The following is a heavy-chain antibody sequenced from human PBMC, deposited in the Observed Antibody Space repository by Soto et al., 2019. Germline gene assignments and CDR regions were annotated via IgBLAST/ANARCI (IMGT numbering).Heavy chain of an antibody. Sequence: PGGSLRLSCAASGFTFSGYGMHWVRQAPGKGLEWLTTISYDGSNQHYADSVKGRFTISRDNPKNTVYLQMNSLRAEDTAVYYCARDGAGHCSNGVCYMSWFDPWGQGTLVTVSS. CDR1: GFTFSGYG. CDR3: ARDGAGHCSNGVCYMSWFDP. CDR2: ISYDGSNQ. J-gene: IGHJ5*02. V-gene: IGHV3-33*01. D-gene: IGHD2-8*01.